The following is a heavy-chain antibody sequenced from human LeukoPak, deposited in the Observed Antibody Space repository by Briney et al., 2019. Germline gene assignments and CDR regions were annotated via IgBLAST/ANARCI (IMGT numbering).Heavy chain of an antibody. CDR3: ATGPRILSGFDP. D-gene: IGHD2-15*01. CDR1: GYTFTSYD. J-gene: IGHJ5*02. CDR2: FDPEDGET. V-gene: IGHV1-24*01. Sequence: ASVKASCKASGYTFTSYDINWMRQATGQGLEWMGGFDPEDGETIYAQKFQGRVTMTEDTSTDTAYMELSSLRSEDTAVYYCATGPRILSGFDPWGQGTLVTVSS.